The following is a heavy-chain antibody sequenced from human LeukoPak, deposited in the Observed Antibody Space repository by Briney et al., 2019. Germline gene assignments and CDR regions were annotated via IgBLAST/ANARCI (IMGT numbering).Heavy chain of an antibody. Sequence: SETLSLTCTVSGGSISSGDYYWSWIRQPPGKCLEWIGYIYYSGSTYYNPSLKSRVTISVDTSKNQFSLKLSSVTAADTAVYYCARGFYKTAARDGYNFLNWGSNYYYGMDVWGQGTTVTVSS. CDR1: GGSISSGDYY. CDR2: IYYSGST. J-gene: IGHJ6*02. CDR3: ARGFYKTAARDGYNFLNWGSNYYYGMDV. V-gene: IGHV4-30-4*01. D-gene: IGHD5-24*01.